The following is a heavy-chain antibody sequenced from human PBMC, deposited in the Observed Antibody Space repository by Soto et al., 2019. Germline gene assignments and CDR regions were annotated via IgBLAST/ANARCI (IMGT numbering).Heavy chain of an antibody. Sequence: GGSLRLSCAASGFTFSDHYMDWARQAPGKGLEWVGRSRNKTRSYTTEYAASVKGRFTISRDDSKNSLYLQMNSLKTEDTAVYYCVRAYSGSDYYPYMDVWGKGTTVTVSS. J-gene: IGHJ6*03. CDR2: SRNKTRSYTT. D-gene: IGHD3-22*01. CDR1: GFTFSDHY. CDR3: VRAYSGSDYYPYMDV. V-gene: IGHV3-72*01.